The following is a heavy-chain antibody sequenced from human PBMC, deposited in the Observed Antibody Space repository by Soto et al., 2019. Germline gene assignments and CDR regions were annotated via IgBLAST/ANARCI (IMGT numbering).Heavy chain of an antibody. V-gene: IGHV3-23*01. CDR3: AKGKISTTNYGPFEP. CDR2: FSGTGVNT. D-gene: IGHD4-17*01. J-gene: IGHJ5*02. CDR1: VFTFSTYA. Sequence: SVGSLRLSCASSVFTFSTYAMTWVRDSPGKGLEWVSTFSGTGVNTYYADSVKGRFTISRDNSKNTLYLQMNSLRAEDTAVYYCAKGKISTTNYGPFEPWGQGTLVIVS.